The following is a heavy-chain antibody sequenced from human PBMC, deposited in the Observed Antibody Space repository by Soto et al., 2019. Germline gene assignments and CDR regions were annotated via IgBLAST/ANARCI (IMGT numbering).Heavy chain of an antibody. V-gene: IGHV1-46*01. CDR1: GYTFTSYD. CDR2: INPSGGST. D-gene: IGHD6-19*01. CDR3: ARDGRSSYNSGWYYFDY. J-gene: IGHJ4*02. Sequence: ASVKVSCKASGYTFTSYDMHWVRQAPGQGLEWMGIINPSGGSTSYAQKFQGRVTMTRDTSTSTVYMELSSLRSEDTAVYYCARDGRSSYNSGWYYFDYWGQGTLVTVSS.